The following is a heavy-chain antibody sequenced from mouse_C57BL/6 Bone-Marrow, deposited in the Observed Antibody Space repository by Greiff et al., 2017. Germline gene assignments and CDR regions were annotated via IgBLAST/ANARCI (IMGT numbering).Heavy chain of an antibody. CDR3: ARQGYYRSSYYFDY. D-gene: IGHD1-1*01. CDR2: ISSGGSYT. V-gene: IGHV5-6*01. J-gene: IGHJ2*01. Sequence: EVHLVESGGDLVKPGGSLKLSCAASGFTFSSYGMSWVRQTPDKRLEWVATISSGGSYTYYPDSVEGRFTISRDNAKNTLYLQMSSLKSEDTAMYYCARQGYYRSSYYFDYWGQGTTLTVSS. CDR1: GFTFSSYG.